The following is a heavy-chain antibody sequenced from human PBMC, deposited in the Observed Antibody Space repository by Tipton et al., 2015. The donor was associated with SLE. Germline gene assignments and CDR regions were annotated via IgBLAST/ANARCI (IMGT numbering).Heavy chain of an antibody. D-gene: IGHD4/OR15-4a*01. CDR3: ARETIVRYAYYGVDV. Sequence: LRLSCTVSGGSISRHFWSWIRQPAGKGLEWIGRTSTSGNTNYNPSLKSRISMSVDTSKNQFSLNMKSVTAADTAVYYCARETIVRYAYYGVDVWGQGTTVTVSS. CDR1: GGSISRHF. CDR2: TSTSGNT. J-gene: IGHJ6*02. V-gene: IGHV4-4*07.